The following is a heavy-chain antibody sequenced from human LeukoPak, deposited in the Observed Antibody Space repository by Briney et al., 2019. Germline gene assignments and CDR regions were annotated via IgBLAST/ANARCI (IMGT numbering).Heavy chain of an antibody. CDR2: ILYDGSDK. V-gene: IGHV3-30-3*01. Sequence: GGSLRLSCVASGFTFTHYTMHWLRQAPGKGLEWVSFILYDGSDKYYADSVKGRFTISRDNSKNTLYLQMNSLRAEDTAVYYCARDSSQDVLRFLEWLPSGGWFDPWGQGTLVTVSS. D-gene: IGHD3-3*01. J-gene: IGHJ5*02. CDR3: ARDSSQDVLRFLEWLPSGGWFDP. CDR1: GFTFTHYT.